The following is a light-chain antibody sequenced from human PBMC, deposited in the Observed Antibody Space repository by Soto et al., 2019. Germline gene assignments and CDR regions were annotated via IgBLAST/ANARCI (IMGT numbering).Light chain of an antibody. CDR3: AAWDDSLSGVV. J-gene: IGLJ2*01. CDR1: NSNIGSYY. V-gene: IGLV1-47*01. Sequence: QSVLTQPPSASGTPGQRVTISCSGSNSNIGSYYVYWYQQLPGTAPKLLIYRNNQRPSGVPDRFSGSKSATSASLAISGLRSEDEADYYCAAWDDSLSGVVFGGGTKVTVL. CDR2: RNN.